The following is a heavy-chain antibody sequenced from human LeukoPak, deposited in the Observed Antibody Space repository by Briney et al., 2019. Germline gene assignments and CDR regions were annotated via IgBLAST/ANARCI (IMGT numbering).Heavy chain of an antibody. CDR1: GFTFSSYS. J-gene: IGHJ4*02. CDR2: ISSSSSYI. D-gene: IGHD3-22*01. CDR3: ARDLGHYYDSSGYYFDY. V-gene: IGHV3-21*01. Sequence: GGSLRLSCAASGFTFSSYSMTWVRQAPGKGLEWVSSISSSSSYIYYADSVKGRFTISRDNAKNSLYLQMNSLRAEDTAVYYCARDLGHYYDSSGYYFDYWGQGTLVTVSS.